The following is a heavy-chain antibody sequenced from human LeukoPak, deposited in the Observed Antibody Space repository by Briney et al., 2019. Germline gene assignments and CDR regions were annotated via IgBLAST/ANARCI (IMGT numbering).Heavy chain of an antibody. CDR3: ARALRFLEWLYYGSDY. D-gene: IGHD3-3*01. V-gene: IGHV1-18*01. CDR2: ISAYNGNT. Sequence: ASVKVSCKASGYTFTSYGISRVRQAPGQGLEWMGWISAYNGNTNYAQKLQGRVTMTTDTSTSTAYMELRSLRSDDTAVYYCARALRFLEWLYYGSDYWGQGTLVTVSS. J-gene: IGHJ4*02. CDR1: GYTFTSYG.